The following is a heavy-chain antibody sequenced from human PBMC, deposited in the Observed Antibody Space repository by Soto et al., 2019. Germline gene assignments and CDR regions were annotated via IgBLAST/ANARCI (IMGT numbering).Heavy chain of an antibody. V-gene: IGHV1-18*01. Sequence: QIHLVQSGGEVKKPGASVKVSCKTSGYTFTTYGISWVRQAPGQGLEGMGWITPFNDNTNYAQTLQGRVTMTTDTSTNTAYLELRSLTSDDTAVYYCARTDKGDYVRPLDNWSQGTLVTVSS. CDR1: GYTFTTYG. CDR3: ARTDKGDYVRPLDN. D-gene: IGHD4-17*01. CDR2: ITPFNDNT. J-gene: IGHJ4*02.